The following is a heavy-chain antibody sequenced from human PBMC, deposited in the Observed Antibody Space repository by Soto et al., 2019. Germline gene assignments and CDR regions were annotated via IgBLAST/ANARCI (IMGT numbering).Heavy chain of an antibody. V-gene: IGHV3-30-3*01. CDR1: GLTFSSYA. D-gene: IGHD1-20*01. CDR2: ISYDGSNK. CDR3: AFYGLYNWNSTSLY. J-gene: IGHJ4*02. Sequence: GGSLRLSRAASGLTFSSYAMHWVRQAPGKGLEWVAVISYDGSNKYYADSVKGRFTISRDNSKNTLYLQMNSLRAEDTAVYYCAFYGLYNWNSTSLYSGQGSTVT.